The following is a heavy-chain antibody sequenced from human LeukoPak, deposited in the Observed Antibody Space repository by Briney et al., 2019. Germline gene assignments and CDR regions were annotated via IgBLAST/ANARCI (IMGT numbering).Heavy chain of an antibody. J-gene: IGHJ6*03. Sequence: SSVKVSCKASGGTFSSYAISWVRQAPGQGLEWMGGIIPIFGTANYAQKFQGRVTITTDESTSTAYMELSSLRSEDTAVYYCATTDTAMGQNYYYMDVWGKGTTVTVSS. V-gene: IGHV1-69*05. CDR1: GGTFSSYA. CDR2: IIPIFGTA. D-gene: IGHD5-18*01. CDR3: ATTDTAMGQNYYYMDV.